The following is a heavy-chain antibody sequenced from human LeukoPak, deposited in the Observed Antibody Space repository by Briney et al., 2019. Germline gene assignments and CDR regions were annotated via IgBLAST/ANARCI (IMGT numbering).Heavy chain of an antibody. V-gene: IGHV3-23*01. D-gene: IGHD2-8*01. J-gene: IGHJ4*02. Sequence: GGSLRLSCAASGFTFTSYAMSWVRQAPGKGLEWVSAVSGTGFTTYYADSVKGRFIVSRDNSKNTVYLQMNSLRGEDTAVYYCAKELMGFDYWGQGTLVTVSS. CDR2: VSGTGFTT. CDR1: GFTFTSYA. CDR3: AKELMGFDY.